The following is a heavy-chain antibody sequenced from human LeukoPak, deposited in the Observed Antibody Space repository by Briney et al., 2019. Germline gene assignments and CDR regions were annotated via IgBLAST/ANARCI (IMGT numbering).Heavy chain of an antibody. CDR3: ARDYGGWFDP. CDR1: GYSFTNYD. J-gene: IGHJ5*02. D-gene: IGHD4-23*01. Sequence: SVKVSCKASGYSFTNYDINWVRQATGQGLEWMGGIIPIFGTANYAQKFQGRVTITADKSTSTAYMELSSLRSEDTAVYYCARDYGGWFDPWGQGTLVTVSS. V-gene: IGHV1-69*06. CDR2: IIPIFGTA.